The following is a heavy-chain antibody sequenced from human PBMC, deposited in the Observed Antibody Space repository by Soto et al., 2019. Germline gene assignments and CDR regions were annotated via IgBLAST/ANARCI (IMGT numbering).Heavy chain of an antibody. CDR1: GYTFTGYY. V-gene: IGHV1-2*04. Sequence: ASVKVSCKASGYTFTGYYMHWVRQAPGQGLEWMGWINPNSGGTNYAQKFQGWVTMTRDTSISTAYMELSRLRSDDTAVYYCARAGPFGRHDAFDIWGQGTMVTVSS. J-gene: IGHJ3*02. CDR3: ARAGPFGRHDAFDI. CDR2: INPNSGGT. D-gene: IGHD3-10*01.